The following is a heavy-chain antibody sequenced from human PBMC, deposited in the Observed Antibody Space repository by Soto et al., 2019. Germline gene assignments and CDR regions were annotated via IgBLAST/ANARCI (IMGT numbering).Heavy chain of an antibody. V-gene: IGHV4-30-4*01. CDR2: IYYNAST. D-gene: IGHD4-4*01. CDR1: GGSISSGDYY. CDR3: DRDYSMYCGMDV. J-gene: IGHJ6*02. Sequence: QVQLQESGPGLVKPSQTLSLTCTVSGGSISSGDYYWSWLRQPTGKDMDGSGYIYYNASTYSTPSGKGRITVSVDTSQIPLYLKLSSVADADVSDYDCDRDYSMYCGMDVWGQGTLVTVSS.